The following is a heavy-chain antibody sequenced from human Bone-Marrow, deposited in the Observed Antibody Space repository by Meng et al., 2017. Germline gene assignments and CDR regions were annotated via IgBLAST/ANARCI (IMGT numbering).Heavy chain of an antibody. CDR1: GDSISGYY. V-gene: IGHV4-59*01. CDR3: ARDSRGNTYGYFDY. Sequence: GSLRLSCTVSGDSISGYYCNWIRQPPGKGLEWIGYIHDSGSTNYNPSLESRVTISVDTSKNQFSLKLNSVTAADTAVYYCARDSRGNTYGYFDYWGQGTLVTVSS. D-gene: IGHD5-18*01. J-gene: IGHJ4*02. CDR2: IHDSGST.